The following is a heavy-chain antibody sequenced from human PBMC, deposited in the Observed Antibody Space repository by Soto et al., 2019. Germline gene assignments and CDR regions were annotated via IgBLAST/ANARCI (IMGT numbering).Heavy chain of an antibody. CDR3: ARDDIPGRAVAIYGMDV. CDR2: ISGSGGST. J-gene: IGHJ6*02. CDR1: GFTFSSYA. Sequence: GGSLRLSCAASGFTFSSYAMSWVRQAPGKGLEWVSAISGSGGSTYYADSVKGWFAISRDNSKNTLYLQMNSLRAEDTAVYYCARDDIPGRAVAIYGMDVWGQGTTVTVSS. V-gene: IGHV3-23*01. D-gene: IGHD6-19*01.